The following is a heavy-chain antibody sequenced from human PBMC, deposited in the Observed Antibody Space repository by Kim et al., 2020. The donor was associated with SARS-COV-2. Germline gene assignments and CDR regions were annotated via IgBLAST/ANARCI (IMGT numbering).Heavy chain of an antibody. J-gene: IGHJ3*02. CDR2: ISSSSSTI. CDR1: GFTFSGYS. V-gene: IGHV3-48*02. CDR3: ARDRSPAYYYDSSGYSDAFDI. D-gene: IGHD3-22*01. Sequence: GGSLRLSCTASGFTFSGYSMNWVRQAPGKGLEWVSFISSSSSTIYYADSVKGRFTISRDNAKNSLYMQMNSLRDEDKAVYYCARDRSPAYYYDSSGYSDAFDIWGQGTMVTVSS.